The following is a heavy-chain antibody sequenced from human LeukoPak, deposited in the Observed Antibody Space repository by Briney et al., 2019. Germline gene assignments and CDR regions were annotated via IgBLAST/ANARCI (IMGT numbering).Heavy chain of an antibody. V-gene: IGHV3-74*01. Sequence: GGSLRLSCAASGFSFSRYWMHWVRQAPEKGLVWVSRFSSDGSNIIYADSVKGRFTTSRDNAKNTLYLEMNSLRVEDTAVYYCARDWGGYGPTSHDYWGQGTLVTVSS. CDR3: ARDWGGYGPTSHDY. J-gene: IGHJ4*02. CDR2: FSSDGSNI. D-gene: IGHD3-16*01. CDR1: GFSFSRYW.